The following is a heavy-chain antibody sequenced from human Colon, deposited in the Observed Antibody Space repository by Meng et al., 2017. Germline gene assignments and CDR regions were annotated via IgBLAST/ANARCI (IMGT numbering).Heavy chain of an antibody. D-gene: IGHD2-15*01. CDR2: SYYSGTT. V-gene: IGHV4-31*03. J-gene: IGHJ4*02. Sequence: QESGPGLGKPSETLSPTCTVSGVRSGGGFYWNWIRQVPGKGLEWIGYSYYSGTTYYNPSLKGRATISVDTPKLQFSLNLTSVTAADTGVYYCAEGWTRHRWGQGTLVTVSS. CDR3: AEGWTRHR. CDR1: GVRSGGGFY.